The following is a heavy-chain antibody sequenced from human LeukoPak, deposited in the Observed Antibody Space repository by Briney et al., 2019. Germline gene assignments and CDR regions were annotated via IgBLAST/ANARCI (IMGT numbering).Heavy chain of an antibody. V-gene: IGHV4-34*01. CDR3: ARMDSSSYYYYYMDV. J-gene: IGHJ6*03. D-gene: IGHD6-6*01. CDR1: GGSFSGYY. CDR2: INHSGST. Sequence: SETLSLTCAVYGGSFSGYYWSWIRQPPGKGLEWIGEINHSGSTNYNPSLKSRVTISVDTSKNQFSLKLSSVTAADTAVYYCARMDSSSYYYYYMDVWGKGTTVTVSS.